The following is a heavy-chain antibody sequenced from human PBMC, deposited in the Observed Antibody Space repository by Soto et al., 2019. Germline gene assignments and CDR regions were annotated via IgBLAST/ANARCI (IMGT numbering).Heavy chain of an antibody. CDR2: IYYSGST. J-gene: IGHJ4*02. Sequence: PSDTLSLTCTVSGGSISSGDYYWSWIRQPPGKGLEWIGYIYYSGSTYYNPSLKSRVTISVDTSKNQFSLKLSSVTAADTAVYYCARFRGTSLHYDFWSGYSPLYYFDYWGQGTLVTV. CDR3: ARFRGTSLHYDFWSGYSPLYYFDY. V-gene: IGHV4-30-4*02. D-gene: IGHD3-3*01. CDR1: GGSISSGDYY.